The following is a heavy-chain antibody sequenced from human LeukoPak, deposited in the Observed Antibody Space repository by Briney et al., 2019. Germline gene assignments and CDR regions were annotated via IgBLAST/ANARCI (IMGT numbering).Heavy chain of an antibody. Sequence: SETLSLTCTVSGGSVNSDSYYRSWIRQPPGQGLEWIGYFYHSGSPTYNPSLRSRVTISVDTSKNQFSLRLSSVTAADTAMYYCATSVAYYYLDYWGQGTLVTVSS. CDR1: GGSVNSDSYY. V-gene: IGHV4-61*01. D-gene: IGHD3-16*01. CDR3: ATSVAYYYLDY. CDR2: FYHSGSP. J-gene: IGHJ4*02.